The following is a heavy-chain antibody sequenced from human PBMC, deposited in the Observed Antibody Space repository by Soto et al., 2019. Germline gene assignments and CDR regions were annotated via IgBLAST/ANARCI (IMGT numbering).Heavy chain of an antibody. CDR2: IYYSGST. CDR1: GGSISSGGYY. J-gene: IGHJ5*02. V-gene: IGHV4-31*03. CDR3: ARGQRGLRYYYGSGSGNWFDP. Sequence: PSETLSLTCTVSGGSISSGGYYWSWIRQHPGKGLEWIGYIYYSGSTYYNPSLKSRVTISVDTSKNQFSLKLSSVTAADTAVYYCARGQRGLRYYYGSGSGNWFDPWGQGTLVTVSS. D-gene: IGHD3-10*01.